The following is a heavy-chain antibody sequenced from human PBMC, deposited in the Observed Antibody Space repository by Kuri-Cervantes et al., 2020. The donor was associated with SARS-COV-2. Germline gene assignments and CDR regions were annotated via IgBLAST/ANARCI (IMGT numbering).Heavy chain of an antibody. CDR2: ISYDGSDK. Sequence: GGSLRLSCAASGFTFSNYAIHWVRQAPGKGLEWVALISYDGSDKNYADSVKGRFTISRDNSKNTLYLQMNSLRAEDTAVYYCARDTFDSSGLSYYGMDVWGQGT. CDR3: ARDTFDSSGLSYYGMDV. V-gene: IGHV3-30*07. J-gene: IGHJ6*02. CDR1: GFTFSNYA. D-gene: IGHD3-22*01.